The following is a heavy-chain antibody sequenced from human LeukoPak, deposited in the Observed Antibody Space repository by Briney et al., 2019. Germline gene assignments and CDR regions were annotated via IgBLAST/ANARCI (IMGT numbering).Heavy chain of an antibody. CDR2: IYYRGST. D-gene: IGHD6-13*01. CDR3: ARDVAATGIYYFDY. Sequence: SETLSLTCTVSGGSISSSSYYWGWIRQPPGKGLEWIGSIYYRGSTYYNPSLKSRVTISVDTSKSQFSLKLSSVTAADTAVYYCARDVAATGIYYFDYWGQGTLVTVSS. J-gene: IGHJ4*02. V-gene: IGHV4-39*07. CDR1: GGSISSSSYY.